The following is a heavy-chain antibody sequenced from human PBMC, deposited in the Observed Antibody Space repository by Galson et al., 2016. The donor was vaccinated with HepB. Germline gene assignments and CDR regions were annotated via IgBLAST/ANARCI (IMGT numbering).Heavy chain of an antibody. J-gene: IGHJ4*02. Sequence: SLRLSCAASGFTFNNYALSWVRQAPGKGLEWVSSISGSYGNTYYADSVKGRFTISRDSSKNTLYLQMNSLRNEDTAVYYCASSPGAGLWGQGTLVTVSS. V-gene: IGHV3-23*01. D-gene: IGHD1-26*01. CDR2: ISGSYGNT. CDR3: ASSPGAGL. CDR1: GFTFNNYA.